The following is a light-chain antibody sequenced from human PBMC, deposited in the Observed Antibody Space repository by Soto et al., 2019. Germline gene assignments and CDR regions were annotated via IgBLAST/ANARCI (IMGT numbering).Light chain of an antibody. CDR2: GNS. Sequence: QSVLTQPPSVSGAPGQRVTISCTGSSSNIGAGYDVHWYQQLPGTAPKLLIYGNSNRPSGVPDRFSGSKSGTSASLAITGLQAEDEADYDGQSYDSSLSGRPWVFGGGTKVTVL. V-gene: IGLV1-40*01. CDR3: QSYDSSLSGRPWV. CDR1: SSNIGAGYD. J-gene: IGLJ3*02.